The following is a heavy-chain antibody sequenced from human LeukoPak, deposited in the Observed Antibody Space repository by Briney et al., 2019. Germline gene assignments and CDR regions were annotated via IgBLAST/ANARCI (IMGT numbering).Heavy chain of an antibody. Sequence: GASVKVSCKASGYTFTSYGISWVRQAPGQGLEWMGWISAYNGNTNYAQKLQGRVTMTTDTSTSTAYMELRSLRSDDTTVYYCARGHFDWLFTAFDYWGQGTLVTVSS. J-gene: IGHJ4*02. CDR1: GYTFTSYG. CDR2: ISAYNGNT. V-gene: IGHV1-18*01. D-gene: IGHD3-9*01. CDR3: ARGHFDWLFTAFDY.